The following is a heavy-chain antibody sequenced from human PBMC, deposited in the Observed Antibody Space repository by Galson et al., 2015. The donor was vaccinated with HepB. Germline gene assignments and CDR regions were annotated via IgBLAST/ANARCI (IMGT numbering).Heavy chain of an antibody. D-gene: IGHD3-16*01. V-gene: IGHV1-18*01. CDR3: ARGGMATRGGPTFDY. CDR2: ISTYNGST. Sequence: SVKVSCKASGYTFTTYGISWVRQAPGQGLEWMGRISTYNGSTNYAQKFQGRVTMTTDTSTNTAYMELRSLRSDDGAVYYCARGGMATRGGPTFDYWGQGTLVTVSS. J-gene: IGHJ4*02. CDR1: GYTFTTYG.